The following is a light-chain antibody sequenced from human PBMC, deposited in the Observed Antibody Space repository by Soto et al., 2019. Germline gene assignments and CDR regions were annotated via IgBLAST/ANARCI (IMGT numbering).Light chain of an antibody. J-gene: IGKJ4*01. CDR3: QQYNSWPLT. CDR2: SS. CDR1: QTVSNN. V-gene: IGKV3-15*01. Sequence: EIVMTQYPATLSVSPGERATLSCRASQTVSNNLAWYQQKPGQAPRLLFYSSTRATGVPARFSGSRSGTDFTLTISSLQSEDFAVYYCQQYNSWPLTFGGGTKVETK.